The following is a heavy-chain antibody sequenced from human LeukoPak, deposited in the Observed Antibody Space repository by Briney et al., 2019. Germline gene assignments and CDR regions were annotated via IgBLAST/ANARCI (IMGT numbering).Heavy chain of an antibody. D-gene: IGHD5-12*01. J-gene: IGHJ4*02. Sequence: AASVKVSCKASGYTFTGYYMHWVRQAPGQGLEWMGWINPNSGGTNYAQKFQGRVTMTRDTSISTAYMELSRLRSDDTAVFYCARDIVPTPGVRRGLVFWGQGTLVTVSS. CDR1: GYTFTGYY. CDR3: ARDIVPTPGVRRGLVF. V-gene: IGHV1-2*02. CDR2: INPNSGGT.